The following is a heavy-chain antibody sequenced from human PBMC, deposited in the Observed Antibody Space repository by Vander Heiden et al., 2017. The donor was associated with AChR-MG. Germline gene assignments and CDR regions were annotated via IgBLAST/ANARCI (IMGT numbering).Heavy chain of an antibody. CDR1: GGTFSSYA. CDR3: ARGPGIVVVVAATDGSDYYYGMDV. CDR2: IIPIFGTA. Sequence: QVQLVQSGAEVKKPGSSVKVSCKASGGTFSSYAISWVRQAPGQGLEWMGGIIPIFGTANYAQKFQGRVTITADESTSTAYMELSSLRSEDTAVYYCARGPGIVVVVAATDGSDYYYGMDVWGQGTTVTVSS. D-gene: IGHD2-15*01. J-gene: IGHJ6*02. V-gene: IGHV1-69*01.